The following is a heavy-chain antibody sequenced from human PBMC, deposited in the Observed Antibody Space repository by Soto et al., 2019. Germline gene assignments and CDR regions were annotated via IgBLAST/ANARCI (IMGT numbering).Heavy chain of an antibody. CDR1: GGSISSGSYY. V-gene: IGHV4-61*01. CDR2: IYYSGST. D-gene: IGHD3-10*01. J-gene: IGHJ5*02. CDR3: ARPPLPYYSDSGNFSRGVGWFDP. Sequence: SETLSLTCTVSGGSISSGSYYWSWIRQPPGKGLEWIGYIYYSGSTNYNPSLKSRVTISIDTSKNQFSLKLSSVTAADTAIYYCARPPLPYYSDSGNFSRGVGWFDPGGQGPQVTAPS.